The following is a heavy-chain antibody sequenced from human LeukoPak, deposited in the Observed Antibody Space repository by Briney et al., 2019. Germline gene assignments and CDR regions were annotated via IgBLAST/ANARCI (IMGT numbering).Heavy chain of an antibody. CDR2: INPNSGGT. Sequence: ASVKVSCKASGYTLTGYYMHWVRQAPGQGLEWMGRINPNSGGTNYAQKLQGRVTMTTDTSTSTAYMELRSLRSGDTAVYYCARDLAGCDAFDIWGQGTMVTVSS. J-gene: IGHJ3*02. CDR1: GYTLTGYY. V-gene: IGHV1-2*06. D-gene: IGHD6-19*01. CDR3: ARDLAGCDAFDI.